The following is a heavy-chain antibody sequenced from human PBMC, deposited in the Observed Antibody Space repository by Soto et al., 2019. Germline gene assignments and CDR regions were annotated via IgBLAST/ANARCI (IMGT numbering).Heavy chain of an antibody. CDR1: GGTFSSYA. D-gene: IGHD3-22*01. CDR2: IIPIFGTA. Sequence: SVKVSCKAPGGTFSSYAISWVRQAPGQGLEWMGGIIPIFGTANYAQKFQGRVTITADESTSTAYMELSSLRSEDTAVYYCARDTGYYDSSGYYPLGYWGQGTLVTVSS. V-gene: IGHV1-69*13. J-gene: IGHJ4*02. CDR3: ARDTGYYDSSGYYPLGY.